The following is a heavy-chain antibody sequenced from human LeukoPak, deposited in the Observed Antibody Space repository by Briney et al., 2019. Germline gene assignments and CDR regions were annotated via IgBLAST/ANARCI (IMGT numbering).Heavy chain of an antibody. Sequence: GGSLRLSCAASGFTFSNAWMSWVRQAPGKGLEWVGRIKSKTDGGTTDYAAPVKGRFTISRDDSKNTLYLQMNSLKTEDTAVYYCTTLLPDILTGYYPSYDAFDIWGQGTMVTVSS. D-gene: IGHD3-9*01. J-gene: IGHJ3*02. CDR1: GFTFSNAW. CDR3: TTLLPDILTGYYPSYDAFDI. CDR2: IKSKTDGGTT. V-gene: IGHV3-15*01.